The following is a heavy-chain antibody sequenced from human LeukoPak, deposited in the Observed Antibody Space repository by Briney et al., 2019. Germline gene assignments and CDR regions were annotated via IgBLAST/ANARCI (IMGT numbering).Heavy chain of an antibody. CDR3: ARKSRQQYSSSWTPYNWFDP. CDR2: IYHSGST. V-gene: IGHV4-4*02. J-gene: IGHJ5*02. CDR1: GGSISSSNW. Sequence: PSETLSLTCAVSGGSISSSNWWRWVRQPPGKGLEWSGEIYHSGSTNYNPSLKSRVTISVDKSKNQFSLKLSSVTATDTAVYYCARKSRQQYSSSWTPYNWFDPWGQGTLVTVSS. D-gene: IGHD6-13*01.